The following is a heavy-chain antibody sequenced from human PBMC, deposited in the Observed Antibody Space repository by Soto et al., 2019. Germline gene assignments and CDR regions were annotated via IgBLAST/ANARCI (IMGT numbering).Heavy chain of an antibody. J-gene: IGHJ5*02. D-gene: IGHD4-17*01. Sequence: QVQLVQSGAEVRKPGASVKVSCKASGYTFTHFDINWVRQAPGHGLEWMGWMNPDSGKTAYAEKFRGRVTMTRNTSMSTAYMELTSLTSEDTAVYCCARAPDYGDFGRWFDPWGQGTQVIVSS. CDR3: ARAPDYGDFGRWFDP. V-gene: IGHV1-8*01. CDR1: GYTFTHFD. CDR2: MNPDSGKT.